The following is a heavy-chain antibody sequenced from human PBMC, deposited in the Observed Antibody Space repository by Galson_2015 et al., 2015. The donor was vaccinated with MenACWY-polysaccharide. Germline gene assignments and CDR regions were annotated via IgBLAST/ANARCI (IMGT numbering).Heavy chain of an antibody. CDR3: ARDLAPGIYYYYGMDV. J-gene: IGHJ6*02. Sequence: SLRLSCAASGFTFSSYSMNWVRQAPGKGLEWVSSISSSSSYIYYADSVKGRFTISRDNAKNSLYLQMNSLRAEDTAVYYCARDLAPGIYYYYGMDVWGQGTTVTVSS. D-gene: IGHD3-16*01. V-gene: IGHV3-21*01. CDR1: GFTFSSYS. CDR2: ISSSSSYI.